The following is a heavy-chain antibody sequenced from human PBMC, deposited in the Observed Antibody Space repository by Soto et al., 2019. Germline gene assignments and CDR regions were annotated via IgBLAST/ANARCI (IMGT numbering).Heavy chain of an antibody. CDR3: ARAFNITRGFDP. CDR1: GGSFSGYY. V-gene: IGHV4-34*01. J-gene: IGHJ5*02. Sequence: NPSETLSLTCAVYGGSFSGYYWSWIRQPPGKGLEWIGEINHSGSTNYNPSLKSRVTISVDTSKNQFSLKLSSVTAADTAVYYCARAFNITRGFDPWGQGTLVTVSS. CDR2: INHSGST.